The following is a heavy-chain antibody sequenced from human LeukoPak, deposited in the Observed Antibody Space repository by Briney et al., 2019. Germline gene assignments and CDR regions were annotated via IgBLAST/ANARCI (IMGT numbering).Heavy chain of an antibody. J-gene: IGHJ4*02. CDR3: ARGPVTRPEYFDY. Sequence: GGSLRLSCAASRFTFSSYAMSWVRQAPGKGLEWVSSISSSSSYIYYADSVKGRFTISRDNAKNSLYLQMNSLRAEDTAVYYCARGPVTRPEYFDYWGQGTLVTVSS. V-gene: IGHV3-21*01. CDR1: RFTFSSYA. D-gene: IGHD4-11*01. CDR2: ISSSSSYI.